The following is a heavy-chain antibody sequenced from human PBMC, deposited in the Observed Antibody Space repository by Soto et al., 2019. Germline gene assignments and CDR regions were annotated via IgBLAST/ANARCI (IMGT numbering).Heavy chain of an antibody. J-gene: IGHJ4*02. D-gene: IGHD2-2*01. V-gene: IGHV5-10-1*01. CDR1: GYSVTDYW. Sequence: EALKIPCNTCGYSVTDYWSNSVREIRGKGLEWLGRIEPPESFTSYSPSYSPSFQGHATMSVDKSITTAYLYWSSLSTSDTALYSCASHTCTSTTRSLIFDYWCQGTLVSVSA. CDR2: IEPPESFT. CDR3: ASHTCTSTTRSLIFDY.